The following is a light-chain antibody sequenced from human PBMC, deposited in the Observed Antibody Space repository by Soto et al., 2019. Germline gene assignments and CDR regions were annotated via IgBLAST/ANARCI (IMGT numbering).Light chain of an antibody. CDR2: QAS. CDR3: EDYSSSSGLT. Sequence: DIQMTQSPSTLSASVGDRFPITCRASQRISSWLAWYQQKPGKAPKLLIFQASSLKSGVPSRFSGSGSATEYTLTISSLQPDDFATYYCEDYSSSSGLTFGGGTKVEIK. V-gene: IGKV1-5*03. J-gene: IGKJ4*01. CDR1: QRISSW.